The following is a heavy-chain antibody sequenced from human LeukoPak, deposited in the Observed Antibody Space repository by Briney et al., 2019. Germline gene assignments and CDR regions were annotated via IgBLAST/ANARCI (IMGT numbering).Heavy chain of an antibody. CDR2: ISSSGSTI. J-gene: IGHJ6*03. D-gene: IGHD3-16*01. CDR1: GFTFSSYE. Sequence: GGSLRLSCAASGFTFSSYEMNWVHQAPGKGLEWVSYISSSGSTIYYADSVRGRFTISRDNAKNSLYLQMNSLRAEDTAVYYCARGTYGRGGDMDVWGKGTTLTVSS. V-gene: IGHV3-48*03. CDR3: ARGTYGRGGDMDV.